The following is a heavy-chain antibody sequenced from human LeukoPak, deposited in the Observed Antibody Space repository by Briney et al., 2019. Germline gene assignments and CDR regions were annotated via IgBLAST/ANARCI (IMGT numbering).Heavy chain of an antibody. Sequence: GGSLRLSCAASGFTFSSYWMSWVRQAPGKGLEWVANIKQDGSEKYYVDSVKGRFTISRDNAKNSLYLQMNSLRAEDTAVYYCAREGILTGYTVRYYFDYWGQGTLVTVSS. V-gene: IGHV3-7*01. CDR2: IKQDGSEK. J-gene: IGHJ4*02. CDR1: GFTFSSYW. CDR3: AREGILTGYTVRYYFDY. D-gene: IGHD3-9*01.